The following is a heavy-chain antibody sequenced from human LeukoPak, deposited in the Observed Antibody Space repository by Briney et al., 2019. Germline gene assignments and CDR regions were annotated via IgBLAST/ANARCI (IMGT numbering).Heavy chain of an antibody. CDR2: IYYSGST. CDR1: GDPLSRHF. V-gene: IGHV4-59*08. Sequence: SEPLSLTCTVSGDPLSRHFWSWIRQPPGKGLEWIGYIYYSGSTNCNPSLRDRVTMSLDTSNNQFPLDLRSVTATDTAVYYCARHGKTWFGEYPRPYKWFDLWGQGTLVSVSS. CDR3: ARHGKTWFGEYPRPYKWFDL. J-gene: IGHJ5*02. D-gene: IGHD3-10*01.